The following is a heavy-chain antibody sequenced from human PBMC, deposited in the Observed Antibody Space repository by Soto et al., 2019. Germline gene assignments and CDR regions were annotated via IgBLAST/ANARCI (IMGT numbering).Heavy chain of an antibody. CDR1: GYSFTSYW. CDR2: IYPGDSDT. J-gene: IGHJ6*02. D-gene: IGHD6-6*01. V-gene: IGHV5-51*01. CDR3: ARRSSSRDYYYGMDV. Sequence: PGESLKISCKGSGYSFTSYWIGWVRQMPGKGLEWMGIIYPGDSDTRYSPSFQGQVTISADKSISTAYLQWSSLKASDTALYYCARRSSSRDYYYGMDVWGQGTTVTVSS.